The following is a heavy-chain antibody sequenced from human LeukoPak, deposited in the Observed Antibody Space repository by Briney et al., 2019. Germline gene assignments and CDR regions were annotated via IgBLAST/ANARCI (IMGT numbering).Heavy chain of an antibody. D-gene: IGHD1-26*01. CDR3: ARVRNKSIVGATRYYFDY. CDR2: IIPILGIA. J-gene: IGHJ4*02. Sequence: SVKVSCKASGGTFSSYAISWVRQAPGQGLEWMGRIIPILGIANYAQKFQGRVTITADKSTSTAYMELSSLRSEDTAVYYCARVRNKSIVGATRYYFDYWGQGTLVTVSS. V-gene: IGHV1-69*04. CDR1: GGTFSSYA.